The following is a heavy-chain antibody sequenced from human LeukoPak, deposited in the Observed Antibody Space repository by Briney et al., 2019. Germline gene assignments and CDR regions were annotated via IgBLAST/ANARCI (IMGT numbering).Heavy chain of an antibody. J-gene: IGHJ4*02. V-gene: IGHV4-34*01. CDR3: ARVRWLQSPFDY. CDR1: GGSFSGYY. Sequence: SETLSLTCAVYGGSFSGYYWSWIRQPPGKGLEWIGEINHSGSTNYNPSLKSRVTISVDTSKNQFSLKLSSVTAPDTAVYYCARVRWLQSPFDYWGRGTLVTVSS. CDR2: INHSGST. D-gene: IGHD5-24*01.